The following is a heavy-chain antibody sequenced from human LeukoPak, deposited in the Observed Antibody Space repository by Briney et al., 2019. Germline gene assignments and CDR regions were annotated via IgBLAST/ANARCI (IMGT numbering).Heavy chain of an antibody. D-gene: IGHD3-10*01. V-gene: IGHV4-34*01. J-gene: IGHJ5*02. CDR3: ARPRAMVRGVPNWFDP. CDR1: GGSFSGYY. CDR2: INHSGST. Sequence: SETLSLTCAVYGGSFSGYYWSWIRQPPGKGLEWIGEINHSGSTNYNPSLKSRVTISVDTSKNQFSLKLSSVTAADTAVYYCARPRAMVRGVPNWFDPWGQGTLVTVSS.